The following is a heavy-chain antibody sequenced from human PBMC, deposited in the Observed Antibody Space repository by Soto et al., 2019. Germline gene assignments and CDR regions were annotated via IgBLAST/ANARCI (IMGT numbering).Heavy chain of an antibody. D-gene: IGHD1-26*01. J-gene: IGHJ4*02. V-gene: IGHV3-30-3*01. CDR1: GFTFSSYA. CDR2: ISYDGSNK. CDR3: ARASGSYYYFDY. Sequence: GGSLRLSCAASGFTFSSYAMHWVRQAPGKGLEWVAVISYDGSNKYYADSVKGRFTISRDNSKNTLYLQMNSLRAEDTAVYYCARASGSYYYFDYWGQGTLVTVSS.